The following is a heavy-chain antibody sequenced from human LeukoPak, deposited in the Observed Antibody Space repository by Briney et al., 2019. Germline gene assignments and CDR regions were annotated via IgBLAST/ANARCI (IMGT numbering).Heavy chain of an antibody. J-gene: IGHJ6*02. V-gene: IGHV4-59*12. CDR2: IYYSGST. Sequence: SETLSLTCTVSGGSISSYYWSWIRQPPGKGLEWIGYIYYSGSTYYNPSLKSRVTISVDTSKNQFSLKLSSVTAADTAVYYCARDHNQGAVGLTAHGLHYYYYYGMDVWGQGTTVTVSS. CDR3: ARDHNQGAVGLTAHGLHYYYYYGMDV. D-gene: IGHD3-9*01. CDR1: GGSISSYY.